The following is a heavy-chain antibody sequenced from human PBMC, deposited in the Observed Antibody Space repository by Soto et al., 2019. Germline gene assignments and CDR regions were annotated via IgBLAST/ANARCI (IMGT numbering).Heavy chain of an antibody. V-gene: IGHV4-39*01. Sequence: SETLSLTCTVSGGSISSSSYYWGWIRQPPGKGLEWIGSIYYSGSTYYNPSLKSRVTISVDTSKNQFSLKLSSVTAADTAVYYCARPSFPYSGYAENWFDPWGQGTLVTVSS. CDR2: IYYSGST. J-gene: IGHJ5*02. D-gene: IGHD5-12*01. CDR1: GGSISSSSYY. CDR3: ARPSFPYSGYAENWFDP.